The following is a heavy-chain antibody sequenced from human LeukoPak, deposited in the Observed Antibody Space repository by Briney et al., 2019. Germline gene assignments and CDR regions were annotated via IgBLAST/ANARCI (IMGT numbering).Heavy chain of an antibody. J-gene: IGHJ2*01. CDR3: ARDSYGSGSFNLYFDL. V-gene: IGHV4-59*01. D-gene: IGHD3-10*01. CDR2: LYTSGST. CDR1: GDSISTYS. Sequence: KPSETLSLTCTVSGDSISTYSWNWIRQPPGRGLEWIGSLYTSGSTHYNPSLKSRVTISVDTSKNQFSLKLSSVTAADTAVYYCARDSYGSGSFNLYFDLWGRGTLVTVSS.